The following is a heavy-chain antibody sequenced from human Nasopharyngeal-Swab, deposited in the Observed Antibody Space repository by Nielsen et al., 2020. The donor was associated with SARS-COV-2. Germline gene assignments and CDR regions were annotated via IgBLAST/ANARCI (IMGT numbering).Heavy chain of an antibody. D-gene: IGHD5-18*01. CDR3: ARDFATAMVILDY. Sequence: SLKISCAASGFTFSSYAMHWVRQAPGKGLEWVAVISYDGSNKYYADSVKGRFTISRDNSKNTLYLQMNSLRAEDTAVYYCARDFATAMVILDYWGQGTLVTVSS. CDR1: GFTFSSYA. CDR2: ISYDGSNK. J-gene: IGHJ4*02. V-gene: IGHV3-30-3*01.